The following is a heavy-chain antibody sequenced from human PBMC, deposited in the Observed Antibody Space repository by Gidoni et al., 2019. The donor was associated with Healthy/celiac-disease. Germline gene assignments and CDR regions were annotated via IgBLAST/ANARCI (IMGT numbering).Heavy chain of an antibody. CDR3: ARDLRLDLDP. V-gene: IGHV3-33*01. Sequence: QVQLVESGGGVVQPGRSLRLSCAASGFTFSSYGMHWVRQAPGKGLEGVAVIWYDGSNKYYADSVKGRFTISRDNSKNTLYLQMNSLRAEDTAVYYCARDLRLDLDPWGQGTLVTVSS. CDR1: GFTFSSYG. J-gene: IGHJ5*02. CDR2: IWYDGSNK.